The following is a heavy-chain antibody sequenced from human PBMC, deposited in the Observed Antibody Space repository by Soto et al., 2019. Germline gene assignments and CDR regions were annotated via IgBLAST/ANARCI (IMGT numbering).Heavy chain of an antibody. CDR2: INYSGTT. D-gene: IGHD4-17*01. CDR1: GASVKTGGYY. V-gene: IGHV4-31*11. J-gene: IGHJ4*02. Sequence: QVQLQESGPGLVRPSQTLSLTCDVSGASVKTGGYYWTWIRQHPEQGLEWIGYINYSGTTYNPSLKSRAFLSLDMSKNQFSLNLTSVTAADTAVYYFATNRGYGFYYPDSWGQGILVTVSS. CDR3: ATNRGYGFYYPDS.